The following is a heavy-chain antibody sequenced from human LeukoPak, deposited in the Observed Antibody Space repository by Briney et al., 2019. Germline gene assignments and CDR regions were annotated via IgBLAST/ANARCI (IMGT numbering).Heavy chain of an antibody. Sequence: PSETLSLTCTVSGGSISSSSYYWGWIRQPPGKGLEWIGSIYYSGSTYYNPSLKSRVTISVDTSKNQFSLKLSSVTAADTAVYYCARDGWRSSSWYGMDVWGQGTTATVSS. CDR1: GGSISSSSYY. CDR3: ARDGWRSSSWYGMDV. CDR2: IYYSGST. J-gene: IGHJ6*02. V-gene: IGHV4-39*07. D-gene: IGHD6-13*01.